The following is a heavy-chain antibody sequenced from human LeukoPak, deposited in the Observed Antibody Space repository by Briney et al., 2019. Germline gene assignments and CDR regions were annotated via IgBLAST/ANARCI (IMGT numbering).Heavy chain of an antibody. D-gene: IGHD3-3*01. CDR2: ISGDGFTT. J-gene: IGHJ6*01. Sequence: GGSLRLSCTASGFTFDDYAMHWVRQAPGKGLEWVSVISGDGFTTHYADSVKGRFTISRDNSKNSLYLQMNSLRSEDTALYYCAKDFAYRPPNYDFWSGYYEPPSISGLDVWGQGTTVTAS. CDR1: GFTFDDYA. CDR3: AKDFAYRPPNYDFWSGYYEPPSISGLDV. V-gene: IGHV3-43*02.